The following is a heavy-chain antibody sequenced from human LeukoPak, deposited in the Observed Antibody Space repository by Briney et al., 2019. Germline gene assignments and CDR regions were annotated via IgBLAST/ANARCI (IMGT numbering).Heavy chain of an antibody. CDR1: GFTFSSYG. J-gene: IGHJ4*02. V-gene: IGHV3-30*02. Sequence: PGGSLRLSCAASGFTFSSYGMHWVRQAPGKGLEWVAFIRYDGSNKYYADSVKGRFTISRDNSENTLYLQMNSLRAEDTAVYYCARDPGSGYEEHFDYWGQGTLVTVSS. D-gene: IGHD5-12*01. CDR2: IRYDGSNK. CDR3: ARDPGSGYEEHFDY.